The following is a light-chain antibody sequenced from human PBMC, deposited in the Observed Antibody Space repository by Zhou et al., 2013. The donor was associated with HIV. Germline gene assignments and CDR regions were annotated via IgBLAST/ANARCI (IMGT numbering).Light chain of an antibody. CDR1: QSVSSSY. J-gene: IGKJ1*01. Sequence: EIVLTQSPGTLSLSPGERATLSCRASQSVSSSYLAWYQQKPGQAPRLLIYGASSLRRGVPSRFSGSGSGTDFTLTISSLQPEDSATYYCLQDYTYPRTFGQGTRVEIK. CDR3: LQDYTYPRT. CDR2: GAS. V-gene: IGKV3-20*02.